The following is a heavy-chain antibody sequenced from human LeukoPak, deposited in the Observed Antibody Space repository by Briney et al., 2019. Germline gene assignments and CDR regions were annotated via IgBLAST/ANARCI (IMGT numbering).Heavy chain of an antibody. CDR1: GFTFSSSN. CDR3: ARGGGRSYSDAFDI. V-gene: IGHV3-48*02. CDR2: ISGTSTAI. Sequence: GGSLRLSSAASGFTFSSSNMHWVRQAPGKGLEWVSFISGTSTAIYYAGSVKGRFTISRDIARKSLYLQMNSLRDEDTAVYYCARGGGRSYSDAFDIWGQGTVVTVSS. D-gene: IGHD1-26*01. J-gene: IGHJ3*02.